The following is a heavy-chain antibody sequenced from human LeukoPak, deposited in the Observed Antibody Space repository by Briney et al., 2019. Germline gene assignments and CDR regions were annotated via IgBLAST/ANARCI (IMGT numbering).Heavy chain of an antibody. D-gene: IGHD2-2*01. CDR1: GYTFTNYY. CDR3: ARAIRVPAAIPDY. J-gene: IGHJ4*02. CDR2: IKSGDSTT. V-gene: IGHV1-46*01. Sequence: ASVTVSCKASGYTFTNYYIHWVRQAPGQGLEGMGIIKSGDSTTSYAQKFQGRLTMTRDTYTSTVYMELSSLRSEDTAVYYCARAIRVPAAIPDYWGQGTLVTVSS.